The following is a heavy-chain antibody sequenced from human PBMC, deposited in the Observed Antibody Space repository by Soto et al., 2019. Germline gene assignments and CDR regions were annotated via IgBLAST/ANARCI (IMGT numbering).Heavy chain of an antibody. CDR2: MNPNSGNT. V-gene: IGHV1-8*01. J-gene: IGHJ4*02. Sequence: QVQLVQSGAEVKKPGASVKVSCKASGYTFISYYIGWVRQAAGQGLEWMGWMNPNSGNTGYARQFQGRATXTXDXPIRTAYMELSSLRSEDTAVYYCARGYSSSWYSLGDWGQGTLVTVSS. CDR1: GYTFISYY. CDR3: ARGYSSSWYSLGD. D-gene: IGHD6-13*01.